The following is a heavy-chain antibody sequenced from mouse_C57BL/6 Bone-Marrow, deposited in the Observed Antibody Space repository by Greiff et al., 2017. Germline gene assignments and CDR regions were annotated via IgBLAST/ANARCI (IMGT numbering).Heavy chain of an antibody. D-gene: IGHD1-1*01. CDR3: ARQAYYGSPLDY. CDR2: ISNLAYSI. Sequence: EVKLVESGGGLVQPGGSLKLSCAASGFTFSDYGMAWVRQAPRKGPEWVAFISNLAYSIYYADTVTGRFTISRENAKNTLYLEMSSLRSEDTAMYYCARQAYYGSPLDYWGQGTTLTVSS. V-gene: IGHV5-15*01. J-gene: IGHJ2*01. CDR1: GFTFSDYG.